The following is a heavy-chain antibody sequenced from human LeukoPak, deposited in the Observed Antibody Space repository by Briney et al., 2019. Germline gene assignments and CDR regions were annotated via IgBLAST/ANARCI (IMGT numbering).Heavy chain of an antibody. D-gene: IGHD2-15*01. CDR2: IYTSGST. J-gene: IGHJ5*02. V-gene: IGHV4-61*02. Sequence: SETLSLTCTVSGGSISSGSYYWSWIRQPAGKGLEWIGRIYTSGSTNYDPSLKSRVTITVDTSKNQFSLKLSSVTAADTAVYYCARHGGYCSGGSCYSVVWIWFDPWGQGTLVTVSS. CDR1: GGSISSGSYY. CDR3: ARHGGYCSGGSCYSVVWIWFDP.